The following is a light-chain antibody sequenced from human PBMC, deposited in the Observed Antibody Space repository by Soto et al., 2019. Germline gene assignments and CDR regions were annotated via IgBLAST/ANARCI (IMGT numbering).Light chain of an antibody. CDR3: QQYNSYPCT. Sequence: DIQMTQSPSTLSASVGDRVTITCRASQSISSWLAWYQQKPGKAPKLLIYDASSLESGVPSRFSGSGSGPEFTLTISSLQPDDVATYYCQQYNSYPCTFGQGTKLEIK. V-gene: IGKV1-5*01. CDR2: DAS. CDR1: QSISSW. J-gene: IGKJ2*02.